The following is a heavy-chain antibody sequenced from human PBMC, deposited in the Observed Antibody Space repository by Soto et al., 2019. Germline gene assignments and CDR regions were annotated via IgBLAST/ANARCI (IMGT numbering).Heavy chain of an antibody. Sequence: PGGSLRLSCAASGFTFSSCWMSWVRQAPGKGLEWVANIKQDGSEKSYVDSVKGRFTISRDNAKNSLYLQMSSLTAEDTAVYYCASEKVYTRYDYWGQGTLVTVSS. CDR3: ASEKVYTRYDY. CDR2: IKQDGSEK. V-gene: IGHV3-7*04. D-gene: IGHD1-20*01. J-gene: IGHJ4*02. CDR1: GFTFSSCW.